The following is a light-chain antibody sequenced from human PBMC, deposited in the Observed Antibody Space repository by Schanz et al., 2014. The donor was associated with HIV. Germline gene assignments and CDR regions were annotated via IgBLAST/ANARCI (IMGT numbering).Light chain of an antibody. CDR2: GAS. J-gene: IGKJ3*01. CDR1: QSVSSSY. V-gene: IGKV3-20*01. CDR3: QQYGSS. Sequence: EIVLTQSPGTLSLSPGERATLSCRASQSVSSSYLAWYQQKPAQAPRLLIYGASSRATGIPDRFSGSGSGTDFTLTISRLEPEDFAVYYCQQYGSSFGPGTKVDLK.